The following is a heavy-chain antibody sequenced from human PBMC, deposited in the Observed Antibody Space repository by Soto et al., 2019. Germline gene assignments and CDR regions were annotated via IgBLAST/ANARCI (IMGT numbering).Heavy chain of an antibody. J-gene: IGHJ6*02. D-gene: IGHD2-15*01. CDR3: ARAGCDGGSCYTLVGLRYGMDV. CDR2: ISYDGNNK. V-gene: IGHV3-30-3*01. Sequence: QVQLVESGGDVVQPGRSLRLSCAASGFTFSSYAMYWVRQAPGKGLEWVAVISYDGNNKYYADSVKGRFTISRDNSKTTLYLQMNSLRADDTAVYYCARAGCDGGSCYTLVGLRYGMDVWGQGTTVTVSS. CDR1: GFTFSSYA.